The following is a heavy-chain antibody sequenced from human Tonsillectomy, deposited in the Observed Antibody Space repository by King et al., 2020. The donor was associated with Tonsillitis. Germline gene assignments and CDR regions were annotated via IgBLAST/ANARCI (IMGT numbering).Heavy chain of an antibody. CDR3: TRGRRD. CDR2: IRSRPSGGTT. Sequence: VQLVESGGGLVQPGRSLRLSCTASGFIFGDYAINWFRQAPGKGLEGVGFIRSRPSGGTTENAASVKGRFTISRDDSKGIAYLQMNSLKTDDTAVYYCTRGRRDWGQGTLVTVSS. CDR1: GFIFGDYA. V-gene: IGHV3-49*03. J-gene: IGHJ4*02.